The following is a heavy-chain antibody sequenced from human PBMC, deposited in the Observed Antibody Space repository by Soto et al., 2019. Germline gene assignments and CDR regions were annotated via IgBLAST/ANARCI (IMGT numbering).Heavy chain of an antibody. Sequence: QVQLVQSGAEVKKPGASVKVSCKASGYTFTSYAMHWVRQAPGQRLEWMGWINAGNGNTKYSQKFHGRVTITRDTSASTAYMELSSLRSEDTAVYYCARGLNGYSHYFDYWGQGTLVTVSS. CDR3: ARGLNGYSHYFDY. CDR2: INAGNGNT. V-gene: IGHV1-3*01. CDR1: GYTFTSYA. D-gene: IGHD5-18*01. J-gene: IGHJ4*02.